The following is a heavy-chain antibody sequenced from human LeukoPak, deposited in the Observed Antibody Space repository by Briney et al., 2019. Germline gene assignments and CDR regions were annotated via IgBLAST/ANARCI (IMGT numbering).Heavy chain of an antibody. Sequence: GGSLRLSCEVSGFTFSSYWMGWVRQAPGKGLEGVANIKHDGRDKFYLDSVKGRSTISRDNAKNSLYLQMDSLRVEDTAVYYCTRDRDGKDYWGQGTLVTVSS. D-gene: IGHD5-24*01. CDR3: TRDRDGKDY. CDR1: GFTFSSYW. J-gene: IGHJ4*02. V-gene: IGHV3-7*01. CDR2: IKHDGRDK.